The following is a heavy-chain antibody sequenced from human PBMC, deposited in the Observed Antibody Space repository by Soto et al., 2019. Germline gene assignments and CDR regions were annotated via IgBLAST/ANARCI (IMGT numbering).Heavy chain of an antibody. D-gene: IGHD4-17*01. J-gene: IGHJ4*02. CDR1: GFSFNNYA. CDR3: AKESLPEHYGDTLVDY. V-gene: IGHV3-23*01. Sequence: DVQLLESGGALVRPGGSLRLSCAASGFSFNNYALCWVRQAPGKGLEWVSTFSAGGRAYYTGSTQGRFTIARDSTQHTVHLQISDLRREDTAVYYCAKESLPEHYGDTLVDYWGQGTRVTVSS. CDR2: FSAGGRA.